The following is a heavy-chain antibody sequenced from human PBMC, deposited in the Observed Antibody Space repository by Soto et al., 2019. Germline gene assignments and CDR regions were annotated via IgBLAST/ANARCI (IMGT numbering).Heavy chain of an antibody. D-gene: IGHD3-16*02. CDR1: GFTFSSYG. Sequence: GGSLRLSCAASGFTFSSYGMHWVRQAPGKGLEWVAVISYDGSNKYYADSVKGRFTISRDNSKNTLYLQMNSLRAEDTAVYYCAKVHYGRELSFHDAFDIWGQGTMVTVSS. CDR2: ISYDGSNK. V-gene: IGHV3-30*18. CDR3: AKVHYGRELSFHDAFDI. J-gene: IGHJ3*02.